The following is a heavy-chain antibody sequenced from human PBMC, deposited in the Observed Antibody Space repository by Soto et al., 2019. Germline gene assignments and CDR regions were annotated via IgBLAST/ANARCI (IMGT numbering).Heavy chain of an antibody. CDR2: IYWDDDQ. CDR1: GFSLSTSGVG. Sequence: QITLKESGPTLVKPTQTLTLTCTFSGFSLSTSGVGVGWIRQPPGKALEWLALIYWDDDQRYSPSLKSRLTITYDTTKNQVFLTMTNMDPVDTDTYYWAHSRYWTRIWDPWGQGTLVTVSS. CDR3: AHSRYWTRIWDP. J-gene: IGHJ5*02. D-gene: IGHD2-8*01. V-gene: IGHV2-5*02.